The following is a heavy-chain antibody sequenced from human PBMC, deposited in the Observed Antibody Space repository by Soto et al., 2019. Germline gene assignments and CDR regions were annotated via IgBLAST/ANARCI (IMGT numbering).Heavy chain of an antibody. CDR2: IYPGESDT. Sequence: VVSLKISCNGSGYSFTSYWIGWVRQMPWKGLEWMGIIYPGESDTRYSPSFQGQVTISADKSISTAYLQWSSLKASDNAMYYCAKTSYYYDSSGYYPSWGQGTLVTVSS. CDR3: AKTSYYYDSSGYYPS. CDR1: GYSFTSYW. D-gene: IGHD3-22*01. J-gene: IGHJ4*02. V-gene: IGHV5-51*01.